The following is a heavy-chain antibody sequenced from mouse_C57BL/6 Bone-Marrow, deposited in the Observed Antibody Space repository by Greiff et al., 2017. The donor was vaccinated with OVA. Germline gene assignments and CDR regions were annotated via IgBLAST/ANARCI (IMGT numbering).Heavy chain of an antibody. CDR1: GFNIKDDY. CDR2: IDPENGDT. D-gene: IGHD1-1*01. V-gene: IGHV14-4*01. Sequence: EVKVEESGAELVRPGASVKLSCTASGFNIKDDYMHWVKQRPEQGLEWIGWIDPENGDTEYASKFQGKATITADTSSNTAYLQLSSLTSEDTAVYYCTPRYYGSRSAWGQGTLVTVSA. J-gene: IGHJ3*01. CDR3: TPRYYGSRSA.